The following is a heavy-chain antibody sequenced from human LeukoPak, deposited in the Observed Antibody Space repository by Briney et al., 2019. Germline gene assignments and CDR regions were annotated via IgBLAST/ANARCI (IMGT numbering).Heavy chain of an antibody. J-gene: IGHJ3*02. Sequence: RASVKVSCKASGYTFTSYYMHWVRQAPGQGLEWMGIINPSGGSTNYAQKFQGRVTMTRDTSISTAYMELSRLRSDDTAVYYCARGGYYDSSGYFDAFDIWGQGTMVTVSS. V-gene: IGHV1-2*02. CDR3: ARGGYYDSSGYFDAFDI. D-gene: IGHD3-22*01. CDR1: GYTFTSYY. CDR2: INPSGGST.